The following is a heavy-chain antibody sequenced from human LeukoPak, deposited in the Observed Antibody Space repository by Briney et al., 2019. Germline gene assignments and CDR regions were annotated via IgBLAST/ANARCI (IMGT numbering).Heavy chain of an antibody. Sequence: GGSLRLSCAASGFTFSSDWMSWVRLAPGRGLEWVANIKGGGSEKWYADSVKGRFTISRDNAQNSVHLQMNSLRAEDTAVYHCARDEYRSRWLHPWGQGTLVTVTS. CDR1: GFTFSSDW. D-gene: IGHD5-24*01. V-gene: IGHV3-7*01. CDR3: ARDEYRSRWLHP. CDR2: IKGGGSEK. J-gene: IGHJ5*02.